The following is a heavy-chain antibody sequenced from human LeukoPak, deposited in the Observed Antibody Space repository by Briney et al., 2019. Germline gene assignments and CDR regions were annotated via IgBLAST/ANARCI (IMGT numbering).Heavy chain of an antibody. D-gene: IGHD1-7*01. CDR2: ISGNGGNT. V-gene: IGHV3-43*02. J-gene: IGHJ4*02. CDR1: GFTFGDYA. Sequence: TGGSLRLSCAASGFTFGDYAMHWVRQVPGKGLEWVSLISGNGGNTYYADSVKGRFTISRDNSKNSLYLQMNSLRTEDTALYYCAKDISNWNSRHFDYWGQGTLVTVSS. CDR3: AKDISNWNSRHFDY.